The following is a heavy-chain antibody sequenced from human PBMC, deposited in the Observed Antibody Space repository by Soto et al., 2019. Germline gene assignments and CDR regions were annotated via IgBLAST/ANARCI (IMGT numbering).Heavy chain of an antibody. CDR3: ARGGLRVVVVPAAISGRWFDP. V-gene: IGHV4-34*01. CDR2: INHSGST. Sequence: SVLLSHTSSVFGGSISSYYWSCILQPQGKGLEWIGEINHSGSTNYNPSLKSRVTISVDTSKNQFSLKLSSVTAADTAVYYCARGGLRVVVVPAAISGRWFDPWGQGTLVTVSS. J-gene: IGHJ5*02. D-gene: IGHD2-2*01. CDR1: GGSISSYY.